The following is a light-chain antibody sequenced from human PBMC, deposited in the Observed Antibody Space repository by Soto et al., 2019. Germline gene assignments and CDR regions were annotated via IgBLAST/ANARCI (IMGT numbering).Light chain of an antibody. CDR1: QSVSSY. CDR2: DAS. V-gene: IGKV3-11*01. CDR3: QVRTNWSIA. J-gene: IGKJ5*01. Sequence: EIVLTQSPATLSLSPGERATLSCWASQSVSSYLAWYQHKPGQAPRLLIYDASNRATGIPARFSGSGSGTDFTLTINNLEPEDFAVYYCQVRTNWSIAFGRGTRLEIK.